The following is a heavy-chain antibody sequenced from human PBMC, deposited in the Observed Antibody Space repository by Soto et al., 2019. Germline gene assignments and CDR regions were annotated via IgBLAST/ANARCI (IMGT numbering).Heavy chain of an antibody. CDR3: ASSTRGVNDI. Sequence: PGESLKISCQGSGNNFKSYWIAWVRQMPGKGLEWMGIIYPEDSDTRYSPSFQGQVTISADKSISTAYLQWSSLKASDSAMYDCASSTRGVNDIWGQGTKVTVSS. V-gene: IGHV5-51*01. J-gene: IGHJ3*02. CDR1: GNNFKSYW. CDR2: IYPEDSDT. D-gene: IGHD3-10*01.